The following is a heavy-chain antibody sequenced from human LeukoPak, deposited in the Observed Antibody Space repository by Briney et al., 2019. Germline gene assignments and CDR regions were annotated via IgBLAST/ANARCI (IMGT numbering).Heavy chain of an antibody. J-gene: IGHJ5*02. V-gene: IGHV4-4*09. CDR2: IYIGGTT. CDR3: ARVKRWFNP. CDR1: GGSISNYY. Sequence: SETLSLTCTVSGGSISNYYWTWVRQPPGKELEWIGYIYIGGTTNYNPSLKGRATISVDTSKSQFSLNLNSVTAADTAVYYCARVKRWFNPWGQGTLVTVSS.